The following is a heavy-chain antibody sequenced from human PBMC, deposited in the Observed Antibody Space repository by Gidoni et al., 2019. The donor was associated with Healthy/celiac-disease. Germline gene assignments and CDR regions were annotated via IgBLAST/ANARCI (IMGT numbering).Heavy chain of an antibody. CDR3: ARTGYSSSWYPPIYYYYGMDV. Sequence: QVQLVESGGGVVQPGRSLRLSCAASGFTFSSYDMHWVRQAPGKGLEWVAVIWYDGRNKYYADSVKGRFTISRDNSKNTLYLQMNSLRAEDTAVYYCARTGYSSSWYPPIYYYYGMDVWGQGTTVTVSS. V-gene: IGHV3-33*08. D-gene: IGHD6-13*01. J-gene: IGHJ6*02. CDR2: IWYDGRNK. CDR1: GFTFSSYD.